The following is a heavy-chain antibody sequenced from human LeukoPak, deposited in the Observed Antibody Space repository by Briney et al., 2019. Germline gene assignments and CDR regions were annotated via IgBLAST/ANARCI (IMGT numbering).Heavy chain of an antibody. D-gene: IGHD6-19*01. CDR1: GFTFSSYG. V-gene: IGHV3-30*02. CDR2: IRYDGSNK. J-gene: IGHJ4*02. CDR3: ARESIAVAGTDFDY. Sequence: PGGSLRLSCAASGFTFSSYGMHWVRQAPGKGLEWVAFIRYDGSNKYYADSVKGRFTISRDNSKNTLYLQMNSLRAEDTAVYYCARESIAVAGTDFDYWGQGTLVTVSS.